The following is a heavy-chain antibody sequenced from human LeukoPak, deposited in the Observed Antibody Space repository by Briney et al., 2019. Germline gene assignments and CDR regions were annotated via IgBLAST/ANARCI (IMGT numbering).Heavy chain of an antibody. CDR1: GFTFSSYG. CDR3: AKLPRYGSGSYYNGVY. D-gene: IGHD3-10*01. J-gene: IGHJ4*02. Sequence: PGGSLRLSCAASGFTFSSYGMHWVRQAPGKGLEWVAVISYDGSSKYYADSVKGRFTISRDNSKNTLYLQMNSLRAEDTAVYYCAKLPRYGSGSYYNGVYWGQGTLVTVSS. CDR2: ISYDGSSK. V-gene: IGHV3-30*18.